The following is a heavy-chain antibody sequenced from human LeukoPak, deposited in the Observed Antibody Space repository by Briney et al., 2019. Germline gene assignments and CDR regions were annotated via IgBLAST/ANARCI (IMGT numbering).Heavy chain of an antibody. CDR1: GFTFSSYN. J-gene: IGHJ4*02. D-gene: IGHD6-19*01. CDR3: ARERGRAGDY. V-gene: IGHV3-21*01. CDR2: ISSSSSYI. Sequence: KPGGSLRLSCAASGFTFSSYNMNWVRQAPGKGLEWVSSISSSSSYIYYADSVKGRFTISRDNAKNSLYLQMNSLRAEDTAVYYCARERGRAGDYWGQGTLVTVSS.